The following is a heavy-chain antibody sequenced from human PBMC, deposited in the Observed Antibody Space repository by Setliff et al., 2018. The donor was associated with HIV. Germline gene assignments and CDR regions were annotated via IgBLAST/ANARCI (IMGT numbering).Heavy chain of an antibody. CDR3: ARGARLLAVYIDRWDYYYMAV. D-gene: IGHD2-8*02. V-gene: IGHV4-34*01. CDR2: IKHSVST. Sequence: SETLSLTCAVFGGSLTDIGGSFTDYYWIWIRQPPGKGLEWLGEIKHSVSTHYKPSLKGRFTISVDTSKNQFSLKVNSVTAADTAVYYCARGARLLAVYIDRWDYYYMAVWGKGTTVTVSS. J-gene: IGHJ6*03. CDR1: GGSLTDIGGSFTDYY.